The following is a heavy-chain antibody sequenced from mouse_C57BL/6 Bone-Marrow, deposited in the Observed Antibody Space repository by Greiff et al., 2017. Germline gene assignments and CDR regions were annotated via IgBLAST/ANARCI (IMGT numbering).Heavy chain of an antibody. CDR3: ARPMDY. CDR2: IHPNSGST. CDR1: GYTFTSYW. V-gene: IGHV1-64*01. Sequence: QVQLQQPGAELVKPGASVTLSCKASGYTFTSYWMHWVKQRPGQGLEWIGMIHPNSGSTNYNEKFKSKATLTVDKSSSTAYMQLSGLTSEDSAVYYCARPMDYWGQGTSVTVSS. J-gene: IGHJ4*01.